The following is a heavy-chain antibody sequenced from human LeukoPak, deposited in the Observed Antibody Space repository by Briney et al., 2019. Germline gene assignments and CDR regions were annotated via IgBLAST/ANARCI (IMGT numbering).Heavy chain of an antibody. CDR2: ISSSSGYI. D-gene: IGHD6-19*01. J-gene: IGHJ4*02. CDR1: GFTFSSYS. Sequence: NSGGSLRLSCAASGFTFSSYSMNWVRQAPGKGLEWVSSISSSSGYIYYADSVKGRFTISRDNAKNSLYLQMNSLRAEDTAVYYCARLYSSGWPFDYWGQGTLVTVSS. V-gene: IGHV3-21*01. CDR3: ARLYSSGWPFDY.